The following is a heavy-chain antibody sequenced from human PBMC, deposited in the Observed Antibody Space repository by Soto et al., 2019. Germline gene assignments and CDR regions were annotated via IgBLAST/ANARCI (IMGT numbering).Heavy chain of an antibody. CDR3: AKNGQPPYYYYGMDV. D-gene: IGHD2-8*01. CDR2: ISGYNGDT. J-gene: IGHJ6*02. V-gene: IGHV1-18*01. CDR1: GYTFSRYG. Sequence: QGQLVQSGPEVKKPGASVKVSCKTSGYTFSRYGISWVRQAPGQGLEWMGWISGYNGDTNYAQKVQGRVTMTIDTSTYTAYMELRSLTSDDTAIYYCAKNGQPPYYYYGMDVWGQGTTVTGSS.